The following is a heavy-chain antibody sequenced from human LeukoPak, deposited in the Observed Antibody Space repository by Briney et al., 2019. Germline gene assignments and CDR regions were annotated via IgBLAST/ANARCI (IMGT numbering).Heavy chain of an antibody. Sequence: PSETLSLTCTVSGFSISSGDYYWSWIRQPPGKGLGWVGYIYYSGNAYYNPSLKSRATISADTSKNQFSLELTSVTAADTAVYYCARTKGLRYFDWLGDWGQGTLVTVSS. J-gene: IGHJ4*02. CDR3: ARTKGLRYFDWLGD. CDR1: GFSISSGDYY. CDR2: IYYSGNA. V-gene: IGHV4-30-4*01. D-gene: IGHD3-9*01.